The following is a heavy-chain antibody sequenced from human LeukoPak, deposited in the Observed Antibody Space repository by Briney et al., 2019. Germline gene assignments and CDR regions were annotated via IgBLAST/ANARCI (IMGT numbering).Heavy chain of an antibody. CDR2: IYDSGTT. V-gene: IGHV3-53*01. CDR1: GFTFSSNY. CDR3: VRGGIAVAGLDAFDI. Sequence: PRGSLRLSCAASGFTFSSNYMSWVRQAPGKGLEWVSIIYDSGTTHYADSVKGRFTISRDNLKNTLYLQMNSLRAEDTAVYYCVRGGIAVAGLDAFDIWGQGTVVTVFS. J-gene: IGHJ3*02. D-gene: IGHD6-19*01.